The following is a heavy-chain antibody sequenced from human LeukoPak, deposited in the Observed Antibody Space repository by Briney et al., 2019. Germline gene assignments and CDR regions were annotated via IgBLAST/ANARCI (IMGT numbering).Heavy chain of an antibody. J-gene: IGHJ4*02. D-gene: IGHD6-13*01. CDR3: ARDQYSSSWYERYFDY. CDR2: IYTSGST. CDR1: GGSISSYY. Sequence: SETLSLTCTVSGGSISSYYWSWIRQPAGKGLEWIGRIYTSGSTNYNPSLKSRVTMSVDTSKNQFSLKLSSVTAADTAVYYCARDQYSSSWYERYFDYWGQGTPVTVSS. V-gene: IGHV4-4*07.